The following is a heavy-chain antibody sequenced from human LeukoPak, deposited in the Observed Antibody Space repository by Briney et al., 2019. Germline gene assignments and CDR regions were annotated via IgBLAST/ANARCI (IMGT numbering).Heavy chain of an antibody. CDR3: AKDFQGIVGATQIDF. V-gene: IGHV3-43*01. CDR2: ISWNSDYT. CDR1: GFKFYYYT. Sequence: GSLRLSFSTSGFKFYYYTIHLVRRAPGEGLEWVSLISWNSDYTSYADSVKGRFTISRDNSKNSLYLQMNSLRTEDTASYYCAKDFQGIVGATQIDFWGQGTLVTVSS. D-gene: IGHD1-26*01. J-gene: IGHJ4*02.